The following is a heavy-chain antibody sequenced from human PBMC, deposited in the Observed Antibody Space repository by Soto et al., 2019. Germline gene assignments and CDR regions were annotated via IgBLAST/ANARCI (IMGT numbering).Heavy chain of an antibody. CDR2: ISYDGSDK. D-gene: IGHD1-26*01. CDR3: AKEAVGATPDY. Sequence: QVQLVESGGGVVQPGRSLRLSCADSGFTFSSYGMHWVRQAPGKGLEWVAVISYDGSDKYYADSVKGRFTISRDNSKNTLYLQMNSLRAEDTAVFYCAKEAVGATPDYWGQGTLVTVSS. J-gene: IGHJ4*02. V-gene: IGHV3-30*18. CDR1: GFTFSSYG.